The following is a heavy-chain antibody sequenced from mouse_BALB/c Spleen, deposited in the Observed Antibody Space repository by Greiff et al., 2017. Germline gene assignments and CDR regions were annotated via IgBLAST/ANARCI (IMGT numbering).Heavy chain of an antibody. CDR3: ARSLNWDAMDY. D-gene: IGHD4-1*01. CDR2: IDPANGNT. V-gene: IGHV14-3*02. J-gene: IGHJ4*01. Sequence: EVQLQESGAELVKPGASVKLSCTASGFNIKDTYMHWVKQRPEQGLEWIGRIDPANGNTKYDPKFQGKATITADTSSNTAYLQLSSLTSEDTAVYYCARSLNWDAMDYWGQGTSVTVSS. CDR1: GFNIKDTY.